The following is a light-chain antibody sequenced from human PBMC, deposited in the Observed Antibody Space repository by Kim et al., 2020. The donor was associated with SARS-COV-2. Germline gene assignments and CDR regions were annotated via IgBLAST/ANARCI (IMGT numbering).Light chain of an antibody. CDR3: QQYNSYRGT. CDR2: DAS. J-gene: IGKJ1*01. CDR1: QSISSW. Sequence: DIQMTQSPSTLSASVGDRVTITCRASQSISSWLAWYKQKPGKAPKLLIYDASSLESGVPSRFSGSGSGTEFTLTISSLQPDDFATYYCQQYNSYRGTFGQGTKVDIK. V-gene: IGKV1-5*01.